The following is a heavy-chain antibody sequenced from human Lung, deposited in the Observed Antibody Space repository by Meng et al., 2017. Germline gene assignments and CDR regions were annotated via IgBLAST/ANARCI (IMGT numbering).Heavy chain of an antibody. D-gene: IGHD4-23*01. Sequence: VELGGGLVKRGGSLNFSCAASGFTFSDYSMNWVRQAPGKGLEWVSSISSGSSYIYYADSVKGRFTISRDNAKNSLYLHMNSLRVEDTGLYYCARDYGGNSGGYWGQGTLVTVSS. CDR1: GFTFSDYS. CDR2: ISSGSSYI. J-gene: IGHJ4*02. V-gene: IGHV3-21*03. CDR3: ARDYGGNSGGY.